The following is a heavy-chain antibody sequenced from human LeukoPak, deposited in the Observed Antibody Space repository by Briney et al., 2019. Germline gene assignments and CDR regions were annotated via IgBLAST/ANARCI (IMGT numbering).Heavy chain of an antibody. D-gene: IGHD3-3*01. CDR1: GFAFSSYA. CDR2: ISSSGAGP. Sequence: PGGSLRLSCEASGFAFSSYAMSWVRQAPGKGLEWVSAISSSGAGPYYADSVKGRFTISRDNSKNTLYLQMNSLRAEDTAVYSCAKNTILDSRSYWGQGTLVTVSS. V-gene: IGHV3-23*01. CDR3: AKNTILDSRSY. J-gene: IGHJ4*02.